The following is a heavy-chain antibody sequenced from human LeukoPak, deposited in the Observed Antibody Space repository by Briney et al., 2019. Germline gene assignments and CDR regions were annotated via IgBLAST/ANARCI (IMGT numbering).Heavy chain of an antibody. Sequence: GESLKISCKASGYKFTIYWIGWVRQIPGKGLEWMGTIYPGDSDTIYSPSFQGQVTISADKSISTAYLQWSSLKASDTAMYYCARRRHCTSGSCEDFDYWGEGTLGTVSS. CDR1: GYKFTIYW. J-gene: IGHJ4*02. D-gene: IGHD2-15*01. CDR2: IYPGDSDT. CDR3: ARRRHCTSGSCEDFDY. V-gene: IGHV5-51*01.